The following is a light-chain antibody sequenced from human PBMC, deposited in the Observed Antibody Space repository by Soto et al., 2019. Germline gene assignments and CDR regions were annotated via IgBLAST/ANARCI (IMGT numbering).Light chain of an antibody. CDR2: EVT. CDR1: SSDVGKYDR. Sequence: SALTQPPSVSGSPGQSVTISCTGTSSDVGKYDRVSWYQQPPGTAPKLIIYEVTNRPSGVPARFSGSKSGNTASLTISGLQAEDLADYYCSSYFSTSLYVFGAGTKVTV. J-gene: IGLJ1*01. V-gene: IGLV2-18*02. CDR3: SSYFSTSLYV.